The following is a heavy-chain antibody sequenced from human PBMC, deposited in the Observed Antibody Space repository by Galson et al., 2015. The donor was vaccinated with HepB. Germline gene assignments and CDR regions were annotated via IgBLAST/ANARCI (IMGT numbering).Heavy chain of an antibody. CDR3: ARDGGFNKPDY. D-gene: IGHD1-14*01. Sequence: LRLSCAASGFTFSSYWMHWVRQAPGKGLVWVSRINSDGTSTTYADSVKGRFTISRDNAKNTLSLQMNSLRGEDTAVYYCARDGGFNKPDYWGQGTLVTVSS. V-gene: IGHV3-74*01. J-gene: IGHJ4*02. CDR1: GFTFSSYW. CDR2: INSDGTST.